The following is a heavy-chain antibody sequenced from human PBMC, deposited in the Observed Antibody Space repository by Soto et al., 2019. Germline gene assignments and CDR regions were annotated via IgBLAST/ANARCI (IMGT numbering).Heavy chain of an antibody. CDR2: INAGNGNT. D-gene: IGHD3-10*01. J-gene: IGHJ3*02. Sequence: GASVKVSCKASGYTFTSYAMHWVRQAPGQRLEWMGWINAGNGNTKYSQKFQGRVTITRDTSASTAYMELSSLRSEDTAVYYCARTYGSGKFSAFDIWGQGRMVTVSS. V-gene: IGHV1-3*01. CDR3: ARTYGSGKFSAFDI. CDR1: GYTFTSYA.